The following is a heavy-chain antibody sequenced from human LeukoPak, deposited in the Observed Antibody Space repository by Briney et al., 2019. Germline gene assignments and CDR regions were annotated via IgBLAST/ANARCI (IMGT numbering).Heavy chain of an antibody. CDR2: IIPILGIA. V-gene: IGHV1-69*02. J-gene: IGHJ6*03. CDR1: GGTFSSYT. Sequence: SVKVSCRASGGTFSSYTISWVRQAPGQGLEWMGRIIPILGIANYAQKFQGRVTITADKSTSTAYMELSSLRSEDTAVYYCASVGCSSTSCHGEYYYYMDVWGKGTTVTVSS. D-gene: IGHD2-2*01. CDR3: ASVGCSSTSCHGEYYYYMDV.